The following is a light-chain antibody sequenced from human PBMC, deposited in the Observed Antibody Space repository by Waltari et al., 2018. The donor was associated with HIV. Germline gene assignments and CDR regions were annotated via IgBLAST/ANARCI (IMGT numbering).Light chain of an antibody. CDR2: DKN. Sequence: SSELTQDPAVSVALGQTVRITCQGDSLRSYYASWYQQKPGQAPVLVIYDKNNRPSGIPVRFSGSSSGNTASLTITGAQAEDEADYYCNSRDSSGNHQVFGGGTKLTVL. CDR1: SLRSYY. CDR3: NSRDSSGNHQV. V-gene: IGLV3-19*01. J-gene: IGLJ2*01.